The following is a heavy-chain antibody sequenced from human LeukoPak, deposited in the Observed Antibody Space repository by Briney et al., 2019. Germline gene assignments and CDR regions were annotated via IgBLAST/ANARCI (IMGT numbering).Heavy chain of an antibody. CDR2: IYYSGST. D-gene: IGHD6-25*01. CDR1: GGSISSYY. CDR3: ARDPTSGWPYWYFDL. Sequence: PSETLSLTCTVSGGSISSYYWSWIRQPPGKGLEWIGYIYYSGSTNYNPSLKSRVTISVDTSKNQFSLKLSSVTAADTAVYYCARDPTSGWPYWYFDLWGRGTLVTVSS. J-gene: IGHJ2*01. V-gene: IGHV4-59*01.